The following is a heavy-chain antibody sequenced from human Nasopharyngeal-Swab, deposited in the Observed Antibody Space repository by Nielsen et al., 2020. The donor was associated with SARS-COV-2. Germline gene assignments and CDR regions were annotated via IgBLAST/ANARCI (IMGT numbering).Heavy chain of an antibody. J-gene: IGHJ4*02. D-gene: IGHD1-26*01. CDR2: IWYDGSNK. Sequence: GGSLRLSCAASGFTFSSYGMHWVRQAPGKGLEWVAVIWYDGSNKYYADSVKGQFTISRDNSKNTLYLQMNSLRAEDTAVYYCAREKWELGGFDYWGQGTLVTVSS. V-gene: IGHV3-33*01. CDR3: AREKWELGGFDY. CDR1: GFTFSSYG.